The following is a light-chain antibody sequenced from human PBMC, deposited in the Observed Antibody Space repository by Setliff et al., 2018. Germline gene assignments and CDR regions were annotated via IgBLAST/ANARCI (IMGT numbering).Light chain of an antibody. CDR3: SSYSSSNIPVV. CDR2: DVS. V-gene: IGLV2-14*03. J-gene: IGLJ1*01. Sequence: VLTQPASVSGSPGQSITISCTGTDSDVGGFNLVSWYQQHPGKAPKFMIYDVSNRPSGVSNRFSGSKSGNTASLTISGLQAEDEADYYCSSYSSSNIPVVFGTGTKVTVL. CDR1: DSDVGGFNL.